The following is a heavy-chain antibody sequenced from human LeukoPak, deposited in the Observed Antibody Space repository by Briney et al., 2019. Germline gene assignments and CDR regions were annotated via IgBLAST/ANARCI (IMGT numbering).Heavy chain of an antibody. CDR3: ARDSPRSPPAFDI. V-gene: IGHV3-48*03. CDR1: GFTFSSYE. J-gene: IGHJ3*02. Sequence: GGSLRLSCAASGFTFSSYEMNWVRQAPGKGLEWVSYISSSGSTIYYADSVKGRFTISRDNAKNSLYLQLNSLRAEDTAVYYCARDSPRSPPAFDIWGQGTMVTVSS. CDR2: ISSSGSTI.